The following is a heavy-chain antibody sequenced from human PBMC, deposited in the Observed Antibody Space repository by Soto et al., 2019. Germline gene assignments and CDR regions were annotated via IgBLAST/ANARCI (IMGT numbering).Heavy chain of an antibody. Sequence: SETLSLTCTVSGGSISSSSYYWGWIRQSPGKGLEWIGSIYYAGDTQYNPSLKSRVTLSVDRSNNQFSLKVTSVTAADTAVYYCARQDATMGYYAFWSGFPVAHWGQETLVTVSS. CDR1: GGSISSSSYY. V-gene: IGHV4-39*01. CDR3: ARQDATMGYYAFWSGFPVAH. D-gene: IGHD3-3*01. CDR2: IYYAGDT. J-gene: IGHJ4*02.